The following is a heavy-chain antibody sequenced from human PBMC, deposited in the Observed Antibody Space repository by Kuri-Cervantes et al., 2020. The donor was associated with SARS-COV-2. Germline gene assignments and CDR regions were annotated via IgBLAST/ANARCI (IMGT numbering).Heavy chain of an antibody. CDR2: INHSGST. V-gene: IGHV4-39*01. Sequence: SETLSLTCTVSGDSFSSDDYYWGWICQTPGKGLEWIGEINHSGSTNYNPSLKSRVTISVDTSKNQFSLKLSSVTAADTAVYYCARRGKTDYDFWGGYYSGDAGYYYYYMDVWGKGTTVTVSS. D-gene: IGHD3-3*01. CDR3: ARRGKTDYDFWGGYYSGDAGYYYYYMDV. CDR1: GDSFSSDDYY. J-gene: IGHJ6*03.